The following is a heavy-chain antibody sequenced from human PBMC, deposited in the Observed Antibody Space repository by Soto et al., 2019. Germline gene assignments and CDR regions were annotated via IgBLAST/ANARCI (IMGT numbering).Heavy chain of an antibody. Sequence: GGSLRLSCAASGFTFSSYDMHWVRQTTGKSLEWVSAISAAGDTYYAGSVKGRFTISRENVKNSLYLQMNSLRAEDTAVYYCARDRVTMVRGDYYGMDVWGQGTTVTVSS. J-gene: IGHJ6*02. V-gene: IGHV3-13*01. D-gene: IGHD3-10*01. CDR3: ARDRVTMVRGDYYGMDV. CDR2: ISAAGDT. CDR1: GFTFSSYD.